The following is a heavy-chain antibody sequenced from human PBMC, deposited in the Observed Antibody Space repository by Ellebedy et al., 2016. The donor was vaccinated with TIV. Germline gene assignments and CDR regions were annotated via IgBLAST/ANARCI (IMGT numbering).Heavy chain of an antibody. V-gene: IGHV3-23*01. CDR2: ISGGGGST. CDR3: ASWSGDWNGPFDY. J-gene: IGHJ4*02. Sequence: GESLKISCAASGCTFSSYAMSWVRQAPGKGLEWGSAISGGGGSTSYADSVKGRFTISRDNAKDTLYLEMNSLRAEDTAVYYCASWSGDWNGPFDYWGPGTLVTVST. D-gene: IGHD2-21*02. CDR1: GCTFSSYA.